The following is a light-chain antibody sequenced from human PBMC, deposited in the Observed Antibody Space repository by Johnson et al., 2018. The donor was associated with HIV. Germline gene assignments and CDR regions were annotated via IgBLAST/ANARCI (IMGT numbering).Light chain of an antibody. Sequence: QSVLTQPPSVSAAPGQKVTISCSGSSSNIGNNYVSWYQQFPGTAPKLLIYCNNKRPSGIPDRFSGSKSGTSATLGITGLQTGDEADYYCGTWDSSLSAGRVFGTGTKLSVL. V-gene: IGLV1-51*01. J-gene: IGLJ1*01. CDR3: GTWDSSLSAGRV. CDR1: SSNIGNNY. CDR2: CNN.